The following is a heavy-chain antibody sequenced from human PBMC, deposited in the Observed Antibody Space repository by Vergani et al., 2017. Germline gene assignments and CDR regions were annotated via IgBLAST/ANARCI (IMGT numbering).Heavy chain of an antibody. CDR2: LSASDRRT. CDR1: GFISSSYW. Sequence: EGQLVESGGDWVQRGGSLRLSCAASGFISSSYWMSWVRQAPGKGLEWVSTLSASDRRTHYADSVKGRFTISRDNSKNTLFLHMNSLRPEDTAVYYCAKVGRSEVAGTFGAFDIWGQGTMVTVSS. D-gene: IGHD6-19*01. J-gene: IGHJ3*02. CDR3: AKVGRSEVAGTFGAFDI. V-gene: IGHV3-23*04.